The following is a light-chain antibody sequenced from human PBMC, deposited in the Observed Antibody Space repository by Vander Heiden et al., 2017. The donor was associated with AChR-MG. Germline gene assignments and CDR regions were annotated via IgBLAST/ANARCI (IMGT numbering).Light chain of an antibody. CDR2: DAS. CDR1: QSISSS. CDR3: QQPTGWPPCT. V-gene: IGKV3-11*01. Sequence: ALTQSPAPPSVSPGERATLSCRASQSISSSLAWYQQIPGQAPRLLIYDASSRATGIPARFSGSGSGTDFTLTISSLEPEDFVVYYCQQPTGWPPCTFGEGTKVEIK. J-gene: IGKJ4*01.